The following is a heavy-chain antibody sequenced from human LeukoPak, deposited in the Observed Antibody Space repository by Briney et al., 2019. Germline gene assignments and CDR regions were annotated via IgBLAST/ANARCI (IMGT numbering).Heavy chain of an antibody. D-gene: IGHD3-3*01. J-gene: IGHJ5*02. V-gene: IGHV4-31*03. CDR3: ARDPRGYDFRSGSNWFDP. CDR1: GGSISSGGYY. Sequence: SETLSLTCTVSGGSISSGGYYWSWIRQHPGKGLEWIGYIYYSGSTYYNPSLKSRVTISVDTSKNQFSLKLSSVTAAETAVYYCARDPRGYDFRSGSNWFDPWGQGTLVTVSS. CDR2: IYYSGST.